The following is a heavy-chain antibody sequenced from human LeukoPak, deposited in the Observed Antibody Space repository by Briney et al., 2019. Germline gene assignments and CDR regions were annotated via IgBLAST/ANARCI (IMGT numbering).Heavy chain of an antibody. CDR2: IYHSGST. J-gene: IGHJ6*04. CDR1: GGSISSSNW. CDR3: ARGSWTRYYYYGMDV. V-gene: IGHV4-4*02. Sequence: SGTLSLTCAVSGGSISSSNWWSWVRQPPGKGLEWIGEIYHSGSTNYNPSLKGRVTISVDKSKNQFSLKLSSVTAADTAVYYCARGSWTRYYYYGMDVWGKGTTVTVSS. D-gene: IGHD3-16*02.